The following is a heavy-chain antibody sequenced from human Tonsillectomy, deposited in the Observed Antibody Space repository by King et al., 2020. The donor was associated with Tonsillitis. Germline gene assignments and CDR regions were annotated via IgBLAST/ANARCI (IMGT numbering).Heavy chain of an antibody. CDR3: GREYWGAFDI. Sequence: VQLVESGGGLVKPGGSLRVSCAASGFTFSDYYMSWIRQAPGKGLEWISVINPSGTNTNYLDFVRGRFTISRDNAKNSMFLQMNSLRAEDTGVYYCGREYWGAFDIWGQGTMVTVSS. CDR2: INPSGTNT. CDR1: GFTFSDYY. J-gene: IGHJ3*02. V-gene: IGHV3-11*06. D-gene: IGHD2-8*02.